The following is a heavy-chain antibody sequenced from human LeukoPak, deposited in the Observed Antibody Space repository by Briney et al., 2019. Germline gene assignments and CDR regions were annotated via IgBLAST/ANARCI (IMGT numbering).Heavy chain of an antibody. Sequence: GESLKISCKGSGYSFTSYWIGWVRQMPGKGLEWMGIIYPGDSDTRYSPSFQGQVTISADKSISTAYLQWSSLKASDTAMYYCARLGFLACSGGSCSYDYWGQGTLVTVSS. D-gene: IGHD2-15*01. CDR1: GYSFTSYW. V-gene: IGHV5-51*01. J-gene: IGHJ4*02. CDR2: IYPGDSDT. CDR3: ARLGFLACSGGSCSYDY.